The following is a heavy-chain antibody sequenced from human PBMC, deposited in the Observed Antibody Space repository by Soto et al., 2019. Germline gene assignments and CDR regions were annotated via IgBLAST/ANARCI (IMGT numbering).Heavy chain of an antibody. D-gene: IGHD3-22*01. CDR1: GGTFSSYA. CDR3: ARPTRYYYDSSGQSAWFDP. V-gene: IGHV1-69*13. J-gene: IGHJ5*02. CDR2: IIPIFGTA. Sequence: SVKVSCKASGGTFSSYAISWVRQAPGQGLEWMGGIIPIFGTANYAQKFQGRVTITADESTSTAYMELSSLRFEDTAVYYCARPTRYYYDSSGQSAWFDPWGQGTLVTVSS.